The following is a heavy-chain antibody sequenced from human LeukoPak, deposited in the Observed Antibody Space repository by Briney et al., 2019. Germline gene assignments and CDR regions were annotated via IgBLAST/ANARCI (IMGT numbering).Heavy chain of an antibody. V-gene: IGHV1-69*13. Sequence: SVKVSCKASGGTFSSYAISWVRQAPGQGLEWMGGIIPIFGTANYAQKFQGRVTITADESTSTAYMELSSLRSEDTAVYYCATVESLGGYATGDYWGQGTLVTVSS. CDR2: IIPIFGTA. D-gene: IGHD5-12*01. CDR1: GGTFSSYA. J-gene: IGHJ4*02. CDR3: ATVESLGGYATGDY.